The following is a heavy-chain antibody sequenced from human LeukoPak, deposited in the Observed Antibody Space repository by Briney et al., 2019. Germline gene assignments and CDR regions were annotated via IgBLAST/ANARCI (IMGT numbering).Heavy chain of an antibody. CDR2: ISSSSSTI. CDR3: ARDVYPAVVTYFDF. CDR1: GFTFSSYS. D-gene: IGHD4-23*01. J-gene: IGHJ4*02. Sequence: GRSLRLSCAASGFTFSSYSMNWVRQAPGKGLEWVSYISSSSSTIYYADSVKGRFTISRDNAKNSLYLQMNSLRAEDTAVYYCARDVYPAVVTYFDFWGQGTLVTVSS. V-gene: IGHV3-48*01.